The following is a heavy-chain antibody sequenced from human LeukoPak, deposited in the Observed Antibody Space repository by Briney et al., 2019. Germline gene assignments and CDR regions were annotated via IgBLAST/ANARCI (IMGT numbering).Heavy chain of an antibody. CDR2: ISSDGDNT. D-gene: IGHD6-13*01. J-gene: IGHJ4*02. CDR1: GFIFSNYG. V-gene: IGHV3-64*04. CDR3: ARGSSSFVY. Sequence: GGSLRLSCSASGFIFSNYGMHWVRQAPGKGLEFVSAISSDGDNTFYADSVKGRFTISRDNSKNTLYLQMNSLRAEDTAVYYCARGSSSFVYWGQGTLVTVSS.